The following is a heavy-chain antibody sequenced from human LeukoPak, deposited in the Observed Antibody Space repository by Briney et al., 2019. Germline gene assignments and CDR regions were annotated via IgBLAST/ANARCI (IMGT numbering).Heavy chain of an antibody. CDR2: IYPGDSDT. V-gene: IGHV5-51*01. Sequence: ESLKISCRGSGYSFTSDWIGWVRQMPGKGLEWMGIIYPGDSDTRYSRSFQGQVSISADKSISTAYLQWSSLKASDTAMYYCTRASTLTSPFDYWGQGTLVTVSS. D-gene: IGHD4-11*01. CDR1: GYSFTSDW. CDR3: TRASTLTSPFDY. J-gene: IGHJ4*02.